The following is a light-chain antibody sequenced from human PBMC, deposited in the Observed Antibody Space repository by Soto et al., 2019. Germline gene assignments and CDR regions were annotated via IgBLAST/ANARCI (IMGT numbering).Light chain of an antibody. CDR1: QSISSY. CDR3: QQYNNWPPTWT. V-gene: IGKV3-11*01. Sequence: EFVLTQSPDTLSLPPGERATLSCRASQSISSYLAWYQQKPGQAPRLLIYDASNRATGIPDRFSGSGSGTDFTLTISRLEPEDFAVYYCQQYNNWPPTWTFGQGTKVDI. CDR2: DAS. J-gene: IGKJ1*01.